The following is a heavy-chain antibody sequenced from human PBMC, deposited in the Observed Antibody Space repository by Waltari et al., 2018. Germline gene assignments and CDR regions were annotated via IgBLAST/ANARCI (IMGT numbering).Heavy chain of an antibody. CDR1: GGSISSSSYY. Sequence: QLQLQESGPGLVKPSETLSLTCTVSGGSISSSSYYWGWISQPPGKGLEWIGSIYYRWITHDNPDLKSRVTISVDTSKIQFSLKLSSVTAADTAVYYCARGAVYYYYVMDVWGQGTTVTVSS. J-gene: IGHJ6*02. CDR3: ARGAVYYYYVMDV. CDR2: IYYRWIT. V-gene: IGHV4-39*01.